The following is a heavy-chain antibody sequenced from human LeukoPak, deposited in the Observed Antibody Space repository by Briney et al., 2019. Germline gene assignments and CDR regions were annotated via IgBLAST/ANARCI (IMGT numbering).Heavy chain of an antibody. CDR1: GFTFSSYG. Sequence: GGSLRLSCAASGFTFSSYGMHWVRQAPGKGLEWVAVISYDGGNKYYADSVKGRFTISRDNSKNTLYLQMNSLRAEDTAVYYCAKDSYASGSYSFQVEYWGQGTLVTVSP. CDR3: AKDSYASGSYSFQVEY. J-gene: IGHJ4*02. D-gene: IGHD3-10*01. CDR2: ISYDGGNK. V-gene: IGHV3-30*18.